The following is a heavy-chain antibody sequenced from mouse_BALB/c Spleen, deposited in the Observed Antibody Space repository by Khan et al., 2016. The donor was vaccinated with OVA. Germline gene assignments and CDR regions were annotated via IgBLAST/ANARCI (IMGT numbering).Heavy chain of an antibody. CDR3: ARPPYFSYVMDN. CDR1: GHTFTKYG. CDR2: INTYTGEP. Sequence: QMQLEESGPELKKPGETVKISCKASGHTFTKYGMNWVKQTPGEGLKWMGWINTYTGEPTYADDFNGRFAFSLETSADTAYLQINNLKNEDTATYFCARPPYFSYVMDNWGQGTSVTVSS. D-gene: IGHD2-10*01. J-gene: IGHJ4*01. V-gene: IGHV9-3-1*01.